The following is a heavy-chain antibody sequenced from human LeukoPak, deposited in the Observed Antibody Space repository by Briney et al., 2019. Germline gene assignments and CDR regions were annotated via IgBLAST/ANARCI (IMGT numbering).Heavy chain of an antibody. J-gene: IGHJ6*03. CDR2: IYYSGST. D-gene: IGHD3-3*01. CDR1: GGSFSSYY. CDR3: ARVTTIFGVAPYYYYMDV. V-gene: IGHV4-59*01. Sequence: PSETLSLTCTVSGGSFSSYYWSWIRQPPGKGLEWIGYIYYSGSTNYNPSLKSRVTISVDTSKNQFSLKLSSVTAADTAVYYCARVTTIFGVAPYYYYMDVWGKGTTVTVSS.